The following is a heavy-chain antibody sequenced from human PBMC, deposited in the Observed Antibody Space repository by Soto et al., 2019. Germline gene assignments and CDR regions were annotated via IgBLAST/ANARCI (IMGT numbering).Heavy chain of an antibody. J-gene: IGHJ5*02. CDR1: GYTFTRYG. D-gene: IGHD4-17*01. CDR3: ARSVDYFDP. CDR2: INTCNGNT. V-gene: IGHV1-3*04. Sequence: QVQLVQSGAEVKKPGASVKVSCKASGYTFTRYGMHWVRQAPGQGLEWMGWINTCNGNTHYSQKFQGRVTFTRDASAARDHMELTSFTAGGTAVYYCARSVDYFDPWGQGPLFPVS.